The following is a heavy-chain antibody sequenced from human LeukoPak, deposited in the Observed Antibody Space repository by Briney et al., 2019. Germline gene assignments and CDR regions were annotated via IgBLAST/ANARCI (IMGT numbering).Heavy chain of an antibody. CDR2: IWYDGSNK. J-gene: IGHJ4*02. CDR3: ARDRGDSGLRFLEWLSYYFDY. V-gene: IGHV3-33*01. Sequence: GGSLRLSCAASGFTFSSYGIHWVRQAPGKGLEWVAVIWYDGSNKYYADSVKGRFTISRDNSKNTLYLQMNSLRAEDTAVYYCARDRGDSGLRFLEWLSYYFDYWGQGTLVTVSS. CDR1: GFTFSSYG. D-gene: IGHD3-3*01.